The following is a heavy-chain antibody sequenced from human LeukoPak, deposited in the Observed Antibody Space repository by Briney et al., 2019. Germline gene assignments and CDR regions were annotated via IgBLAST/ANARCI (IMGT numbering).Heavy chain of an antibody. V-gene: IGHV4-39*01. CDR1: GGSISSSSYY. D-gene: IGHD5-18*01. Sequence: PSETLSLTCTVSGGSISSSSYYWGWIRQPPGKGLEWIGSIYYSGSTNYNPSLKSRVTISVDTSKNQFSLKLSSVTAADTAVYYCARQQLWLRRFDYWGQGTLVTVSS. CDR2: IYYSGST. J-gene: IGHJ4*02. CDR3: ARQQLWLRRFDY.